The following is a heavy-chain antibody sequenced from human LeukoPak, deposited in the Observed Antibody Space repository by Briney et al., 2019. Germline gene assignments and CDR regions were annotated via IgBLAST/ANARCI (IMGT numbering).Heavy chain of an antibody. CDR1: GFTFSSYA. CDR3: ARGLSSSWYSYFDY. CDR2: ISSNGGST. Sequence: GGSLRLSCAASGFTFSSYAMHWVRQAPGKGLEYVSAISSNGGSTYYANSVKSRFTISRDNSKNTLYLQMGSLRAEDMAVYYCARGLSSSWYSYFDYWGQGTLVTVSS. V-gene: IGHV3-64*01. J-gene: IGHJ4*02. D-gene: IGHD6-13*01.